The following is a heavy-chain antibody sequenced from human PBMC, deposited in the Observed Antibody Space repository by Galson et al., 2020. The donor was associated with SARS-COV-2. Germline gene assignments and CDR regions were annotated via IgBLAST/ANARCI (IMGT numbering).Heavy chain of an antibody. V-gene: IGHV3-11*01. CDR1: GFTFSDYY. J-gene: IGHJ6*02. Sequence: GGSLRLSCAASGFTFSDYYMSWIRQAPGKGLEWVLYISSSGSTIYYADSVKGRFTISRDNAKNSLYLQMNSLRAEDTAVYYCARDILTGHYYYGMDVWGQGTTVTVSS. CDR3: ARDILTGHYYYGMDV. CDR2: ISSSGSTI. D-gene: IGHD3-9*01.